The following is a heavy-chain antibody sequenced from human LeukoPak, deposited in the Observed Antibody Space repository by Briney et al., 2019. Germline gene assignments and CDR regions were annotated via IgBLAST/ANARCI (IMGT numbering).Heavy chain of an antibody. D-gene: IGHD3-16*02. CDR2: IYTSGST. CDR3: ARDLDYVWGSYRYNWFDP. V-gene: IGHV4-4*07. J-gene: IGHJ5*02. Sequence: PSETLSLTCTVSGGSISSYYWSWIRQPAGKGLEWIGRIYTSGSTDYNPSLKSRVTMSVDTSKNQFSLKLSFVTAADTAVYYCARDLDYVWGSYRYNWFDPWGQGTLVTVSS. CDR1: GGSISSYY.